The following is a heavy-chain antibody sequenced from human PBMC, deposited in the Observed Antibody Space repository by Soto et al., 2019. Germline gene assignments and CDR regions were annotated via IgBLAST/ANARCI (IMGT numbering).Heavy chain of an antibody. J-gene: IGHJ6*02. CDR3: VRLNGRSAYGLDV. CDR2: IDPSDSET. CDR1: GYTFTKNW. D-gene: IGHD1-26*01. Sequence: PGESLEISRHASGYTFTKNWISWVRQMPGKGLEWMGRIDPSDSETKYNPSVEGHVRLSVDEFTSTAYLEWSSLKASDSAMYYCVRLNGRSAYGLDVWGQGTTVTVSS. V-gene: IGHV5-10-1*01.